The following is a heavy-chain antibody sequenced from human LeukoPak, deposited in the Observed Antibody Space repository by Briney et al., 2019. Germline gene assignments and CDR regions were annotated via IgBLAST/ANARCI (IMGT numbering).Heavy chain of an antibody. V-gene: IGHV3-23*01. CDR2: ISNGGGST. D-gene: IGHD6-13*01. CDR1: GFTFSSYA. J-gene: IGHJ4*02. Sequence: GGSLRLSCAASGFTFSSYAMGWVRLAPGKGLEWVSAISNGGGSTYYADSVRGRFTISRDNSKNTLFLQVNSLRAEDSAVYYCTVSSFSSTWYPWVHWGQGTLVTVSS. CDR3: TVSSFSSTWYPWVH.